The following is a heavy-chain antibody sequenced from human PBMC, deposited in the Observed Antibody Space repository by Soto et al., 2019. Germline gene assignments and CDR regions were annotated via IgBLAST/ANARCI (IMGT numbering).Heavy chain of an antibody. V-gene: IGHV3-30-3*01. J-gene: IGHJ2*01. Sequence: QVQLVESGGGVVQPGRSLRLSCAASGFTFSSYAMHWVRQAPGMGLEWVAVISYDGSNKYYADSVKGRFTISRDNSKNTLYLQMNSLRAEDTAVYYCARGRTSYWYFDLWGRGTLVTVSS. CDR1: GFTFSSYA. CDR3: ARGRTSYWYFDL. CDR2: ISYDGSNK. D-gene: IGHD2-2*01.